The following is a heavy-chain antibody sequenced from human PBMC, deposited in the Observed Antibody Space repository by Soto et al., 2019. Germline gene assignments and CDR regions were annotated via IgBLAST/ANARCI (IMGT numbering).Heavy chain of an antibody. J-gene: IGHJ6*02. CDR2: IFYTGST. CDR3: ARATRSGEAPYHYYGLDA. Sequence: PSETLSLPCTLAPDSISSGSYFWSWIRQPPGTGLAWIGFIFYTGSTNHNPPLTGRVTFSVETSKNQISLRLRSVTAADTPVYNCARATRSGEAPYHYYGLDAWGQGTTVTVSS. D-gene: IGHD3-10*01. V-gene: IGHV4-61*01. CDR1: PDSISSGSYF.